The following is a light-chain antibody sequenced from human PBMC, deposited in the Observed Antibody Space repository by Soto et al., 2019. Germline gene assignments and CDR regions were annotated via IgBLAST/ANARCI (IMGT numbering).Light chain of an antibody. CDR1: QSVSSN. CDR2: VAS. V-gene: IGKV3-15*01. J-gene: IGKJ1*01. Sequence: EIVMTQSPATLSVSPGERTNRSCRASQSVSSNLAWYQQKPGQAPRLLIYVASTRATGIPARFSGSGSGTDFTLTISSLEPEDFAVYYCQHRNNWLWTFGQGTKVDIK. CDR3: QHRNNWLWT.